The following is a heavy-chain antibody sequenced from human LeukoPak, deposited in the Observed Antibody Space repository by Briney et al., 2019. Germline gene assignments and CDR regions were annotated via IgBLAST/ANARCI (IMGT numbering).Heavy chain of an antibody. V-gene: IGHV4-38-2*01. CDR1: GYSISSGYY. CDR3: ARCGSGSSRNHY. D-gene: IGHD1-26*01. J-gene: IGHJ4*02. CDR2: IYHSGST. Sequence: SETLSLTCAVSGYSISSGYYWGWIRQPPGKGLEWIGSIYHSGSTYYNPSLKSRVTISVDTSKNQFSLKLSSVTAADTAVYYCARCGSGSSRNHYWGQGTLVTVSS.